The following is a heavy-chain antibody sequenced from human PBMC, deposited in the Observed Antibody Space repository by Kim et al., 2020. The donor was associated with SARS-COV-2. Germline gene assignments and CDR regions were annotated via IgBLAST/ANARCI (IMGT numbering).Heavy chain of an antibody. J-gene: IGHJ5*02. CDR3: ARDRDEGMATIGDWFDP. CDR2: INAGNGNT. V-gene: IGHV1-3*01. Sequence: ASVKVSCKASGYTFTSYAMHWVRQAPGQRLEWMGWINAGNGNTKYSQKFQGRVTITRDTSASTAYMELSSLRSEDTAVYYCARDRDEGMATIGDWFDPWGQGTLVTVSS. D-gene: IGHD5-12*01. CDR1: GYTFTSYA.